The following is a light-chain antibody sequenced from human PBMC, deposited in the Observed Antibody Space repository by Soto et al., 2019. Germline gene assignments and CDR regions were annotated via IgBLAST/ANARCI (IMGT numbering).Light chain of an antibody. CDR1: QSISTY. CDR2: AAS. CDR3: QQSYSSPYT. J-gene: IGKJ2*01. V-gene: IGKV1-39*01. Sequence: DIQMTQSPSSLSASVGDRVSITCRASQSISTYLNWYQQKPGEAPKLLIYAASNLQSGVPSRFSGSGSGTDFTLTISSPQPEDFVTYYCQQSYSSPYTFGQGTKLEIK.